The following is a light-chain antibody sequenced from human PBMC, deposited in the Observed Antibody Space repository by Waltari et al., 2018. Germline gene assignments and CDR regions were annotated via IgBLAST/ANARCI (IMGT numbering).Light chain of an antibody. Sequence: EIVLTQSPVTLSLSPGERATLSCRASQSIGTSLGWYQQKPGQAPRLLIYGASNRATGIPVRFSGSGSGTDFTLTISSLQSEDFAAYYCQHYFNWPRTFGQGTKVEVK. CDR1: QSIGTS. CDR3: QHYFNWPRT. V-gene: IGKV3-11*01. J-gene: IGKJ1*01. CDR2: GAS.